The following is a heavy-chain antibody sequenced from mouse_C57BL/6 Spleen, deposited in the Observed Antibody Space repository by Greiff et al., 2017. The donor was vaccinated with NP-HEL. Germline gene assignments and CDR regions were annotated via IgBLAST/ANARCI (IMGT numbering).Heavy chain of an antibody. Sequence: EVKLMESGGGLVKPGGSLKLSCAASGFTFSDYGMHWVRQAPEKGLEWVAYISSGSSTIYYADTVKGRFTISRDNAKNTLFLQMTSLRSEDTAMYYCARFDYDGVAYWGQGTLVTVSA. V-gene: IGHV5-17*01. CDR1: GFTFSDYG. CDR3: ARFDYDGVAY. CDR2: ISSGSSTI. D-gene: IGHD2-4*01. J-gene: IGHJ3*01.